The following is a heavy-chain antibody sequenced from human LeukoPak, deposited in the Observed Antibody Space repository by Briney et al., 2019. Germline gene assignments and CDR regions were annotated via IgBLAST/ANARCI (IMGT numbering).Heavy chain of an antibody. CDR3: ARGYVVVAALGY. V-gene: IGHV1-8*01. J-gene: IGHJ4*02. CDR1: GYTFTSYD. CDR2: MNPNSGNT. D-gene: IGHD2-15*01. Sequence: ASVKVSCEASGYTFTSYDINWVRQATGQGLEWMGWMNPNSGNTGYAQKFQGRVTMTRNTSISTAYMELSSLRSEDTAVYYCARGYVVVAALGYWGQGTLVTVSS.